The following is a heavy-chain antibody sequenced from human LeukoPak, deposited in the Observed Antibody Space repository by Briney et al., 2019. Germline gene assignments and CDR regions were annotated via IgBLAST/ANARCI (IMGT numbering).Heavy chain of an antibody. J-gene: IGHJ6*02. CDR3: ARYSRMNYYYGMDV. D-gene: IGHD5-18*01. CDR2: MNPNSGNT. V-gene: IGHV1-8*01. CDR1: GYTFTSYD. Sequence: ASVKVSCKASGYTFTSYDINWVRQATGQGLEWMGWMNPNSGNTGYAQKFQGRVTMTRNTSISTAYMELSSLRSEDTAVYYCARYSRMNYYYGMDVWGQGTTVTVSS.